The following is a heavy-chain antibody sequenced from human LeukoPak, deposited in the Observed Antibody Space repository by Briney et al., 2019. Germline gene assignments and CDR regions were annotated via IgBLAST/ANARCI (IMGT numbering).Heavy chain of an antibody. Sequence: SETLSLTCAVYGGSFSGYYWSWIRQPPGKGLEWIGEINHSGSTNYNPSLKSRVTISVDTSKNQFSLKLSSVTAADTAVYYCARTPRGESVDAFDIWGQGTMVTVSP. CDR2: INHSGST. CDR1: GGSFSGYY. J-gene: IGHJ3*02. V-gene: IGHV4-34*01. CDR3: ARTPRGESVDAFDI.